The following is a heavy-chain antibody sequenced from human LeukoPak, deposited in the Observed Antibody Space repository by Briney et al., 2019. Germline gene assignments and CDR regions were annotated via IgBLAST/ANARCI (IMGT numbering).Heavy chain of an antibody. J-gene: IGHJ4*02. CDR3: AKDPRGPDYYGSGSSD. Sequence: GGSLRLSCAASGFTFSNYVMSWVRQAPGKGLDWISAIDGGGYSTYYADSVKGRFTISRDNSKNTLYLQMNSLRAEDTAVYYCAKDPRGPDYYGSGSSDWGQGTLVTVSS. V-gene: IGHV3-23*01. CDR1: GFTFSNYV. CDR2: IDGGGYST. D-gene: IGHD3-10*01.